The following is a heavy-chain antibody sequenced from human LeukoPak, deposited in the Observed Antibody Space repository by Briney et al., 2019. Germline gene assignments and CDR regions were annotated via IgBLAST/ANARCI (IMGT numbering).Heavy chain of an antibody. CDR3: ARDLRTYYYDSSGYY. J-gene: IGHJ4*02. CDR2: ISSSSYI. D-gene: IGHD3-22*01. CDR1: GFTFSSYS. V-gene: IGHV3-21*01. Sequence: GRSLRLSCAASGFTFSSYSMNWVRQAPGKGLEWVSSISSSSYIYYADSVKGRFTISRDNAKNSLYLQMNSLRAEDTAVYYCARDLRTYYYDSSGYYGGQGTLVTVSS.